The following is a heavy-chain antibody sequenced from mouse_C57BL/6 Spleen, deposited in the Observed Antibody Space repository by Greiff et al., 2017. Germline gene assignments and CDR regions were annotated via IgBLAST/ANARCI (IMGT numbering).Heavy chain of an antibody. J-gene: IGHJ2*01. D-gene: IGHD2-1*01. CDR1: GFTFSSYG. V-gene: IGHV5-6*01. Sequence: EVKLVESGGDLVKPGGSLKLSCAASGFTFSSYGMSWVRQTPDKRLEWVATISSGGSYTYYPDSVKGRFTISRDHAKNTLYLQMSSLKSEDTAMCYCARDYCNYPFDYWGQGTTLTVSS. CDR3: ARDYCNYPFDY. CDR2: ISSGGSYT.